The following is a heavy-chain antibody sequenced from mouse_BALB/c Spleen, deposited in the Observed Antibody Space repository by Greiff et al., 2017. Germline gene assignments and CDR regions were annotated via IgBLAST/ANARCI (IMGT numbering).Heavy chain of an antibody. V-gene: IGHV5-6-5*01. CDR2: ISSGGST. CDR1: GFTFSSYA. J-gene: IGHJ2*01. D-gene: IGHD2-1*01. Sequence: EVQGVESGGGLVKPGGSLKLSCAASGFTFSSYAMSWVRQTPEKRLEWVASISSGGSTYYPDSVKGRFTISRDNARNILYLQMSSLRSEDTAMYYCARGMVTTLFDYWGQGTTLTVSS. CDR3: ARGMVTTLFDY.